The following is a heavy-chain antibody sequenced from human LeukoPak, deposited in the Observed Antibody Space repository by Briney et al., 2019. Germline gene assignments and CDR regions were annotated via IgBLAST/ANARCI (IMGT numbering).Heavy chain of an antibody. V-gene: IGHV4-59*01. CDR1: GGSISSYY. CDR3: ARAPWASGSYFTIDS. Sequence: PSETLSLTCTVSGGSISSYYWSWIRQPPGKGLEWIGYIHYSGSTNYNPSLKSRVTISVDTSKNQFSLKVSSVTAADTAVYYCARAPWASGSYFTIDSWGQGTLLTVSS. D-gene: IGHD3-10*01. CDR2: IHYSGST. J-gene: IGHJ4*02.